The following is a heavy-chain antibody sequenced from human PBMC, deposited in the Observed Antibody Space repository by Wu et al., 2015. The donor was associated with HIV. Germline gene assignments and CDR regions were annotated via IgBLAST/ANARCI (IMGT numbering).Heavy chain of an antibody. CDR1: GGTLRNHA. D-gene: IGHD5-24*01. J-gene: IGHJ6*02. V-gene: IGHV1-69*13. CDR3: CEGIHSRHVYTFLLLLRFGTS. CDR2: IIPISGTA. Sequence: QVQLVQSGAEVKKPGSSVKVSCRASGGTLRNHAVTWVRQAPGQGLEWMGRIIPISGTANYAQKFQGRVTIIADKPTNTAYMELSSLRSDDTAIYYCCEGIHSRHVYTFLLLLRFGTSWGQGTTVTVSS.